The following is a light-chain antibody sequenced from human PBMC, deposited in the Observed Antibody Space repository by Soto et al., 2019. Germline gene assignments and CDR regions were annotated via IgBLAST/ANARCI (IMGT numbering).Light chain of an antibody. CDR3: QQSYSTPQT. CDR2: AAS. CDR1: QSISSY. J-gene: IGKJ1*01. Sequence: IQMTQSPSSLSASVGDRVTITCRASQSISSYLNWYQQKPGKAPNLLIYAASSLQSGVPSRFSGSGSGTDFTLTISSLQPEDFATYYCQQSYSTPQTFGQGTKVDTK. V-gene: IGKV1-39*01.